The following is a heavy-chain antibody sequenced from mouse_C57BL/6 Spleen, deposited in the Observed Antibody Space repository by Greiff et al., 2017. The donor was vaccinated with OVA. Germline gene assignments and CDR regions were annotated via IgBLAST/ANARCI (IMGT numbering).Heavy chain of an antibody. J-gene: IGHJ2*01. Sequence: EVQLVESGPGLVKPSQSLSLTCSVTGYSITSGYYWNWIRQFPGNKLEWMGYISYDGSNNYNPSLKNRISITRDTSKNQFFLKLNSVTTEDTATYYCARIGFDYWGQGTTLTVSS. V-gene: IGHV3-6*01. CDR3: ARIGFDY. D-gene: IGHD3-1*01. CDR2: ISYDGSN. CDR1: GYSITSGYY.